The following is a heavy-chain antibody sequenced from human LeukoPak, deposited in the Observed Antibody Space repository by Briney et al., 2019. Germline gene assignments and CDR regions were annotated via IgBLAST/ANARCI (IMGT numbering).Heavy chain of an antibody. CDR2: IYYSGST. CDR3: ARQRAQSWFDP. V-gene: IGHV4-38-2*02. Sequence: SETLSLTCTVSGYSISSNYYWGWIRQPPGKGLEWIGSIYYSGSTYYNPSLKSRVTISVDTSKNQFSLKLSSVTATDSAVYYCARQRAQSWFDPWGQGTLATVSS. CDR1: GYSISSNYY. J-gene: IGHJ5*02. D-gene: IGHD6-25*01.